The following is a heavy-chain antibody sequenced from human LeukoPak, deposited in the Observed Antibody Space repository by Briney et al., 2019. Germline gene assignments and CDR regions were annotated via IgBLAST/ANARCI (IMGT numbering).Heavy chain of an antibody. CDR1: GFTFSSYG. Sequence: GGSLRLSCAASGFTFSSYGMSWVRQAPGKGLEWVAVISYDGSNKYYAESVKGRFNISRDNSENTLYLLMNSLRGEDTAIYYCALLGSKLLWRIDYWGQGTLVTVSS. D-gene: IGHD3-10*01. J-gene: IGHJ4*02. CDR3: ALLGSKLLWRIDY. V-gene: IGHV3-30*03. CDR2: ISYDGSNK.